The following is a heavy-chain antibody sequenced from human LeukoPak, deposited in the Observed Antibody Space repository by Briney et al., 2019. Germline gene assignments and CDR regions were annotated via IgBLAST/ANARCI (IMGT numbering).Heavy chain of an antibody. V-gene: IGHV1-2*04. CDR2: INPNSGGA. CDR1: GYTFTGYY. J-gene: IGHJ4*02. D-gene: IGHD3-10*01. Sequence: ASVKVSFKASGYTFTGYYMHWVRQAPGQGLEWMGWINPNSGGANYAQKFQGWVTMTRDTSISTAYMELSRLRSDDTAVYYCARGTMVRGVIHSASQYYFDYWGQGTLVTVSS. CDR3: ARGTMVRGVIHSASQYYFDY.